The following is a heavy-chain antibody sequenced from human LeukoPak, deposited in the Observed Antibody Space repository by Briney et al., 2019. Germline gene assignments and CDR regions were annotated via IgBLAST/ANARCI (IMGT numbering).Heavy chain of an antibody. V-gene: IGHV3-30*18. CDR3: AKDAGYCTDGVCYTPFDY. D-gene: IGHD2-8*01. Sequence: GRSLRLSCAASGFTFSSYGMHWGRQAPGKGLEWVAVISYDGSNKYYADSVKGRFTISRDNSKNTLYLQMNSLRAEDTAVYYCAKDAGYCTDGVCYTPFDYWGQGTLVTVSS. CDR2: ISYDGSNK. CDR1: GFTFSSYG. J-gene: IGHJ4*02.